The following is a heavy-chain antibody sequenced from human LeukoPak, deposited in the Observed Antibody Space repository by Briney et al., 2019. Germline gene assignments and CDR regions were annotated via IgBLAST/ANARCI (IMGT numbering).Heavy chain of an antibody. D-gene: IGHD6-19*01. V-gene: IGHV3-30*04. J-gene: IGHJ4*02. Sequence: GGSLRLSCAASGFTFSNYAIHWVRQAPGKGLEGVAVISYDGRNEYYADSVKGRLTISRDNSKNTVYLQMNSLRPEDTAVYYCARSGEQWLHHEYWGQGTLVTVSS. CDR1: GFTFSNYA. CDR2: ISYDGRNE. CDR3: ARSGEQWLHHEY.